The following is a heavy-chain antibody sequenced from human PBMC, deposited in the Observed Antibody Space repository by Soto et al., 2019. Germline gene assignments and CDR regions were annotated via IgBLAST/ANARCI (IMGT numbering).Heavy chain of an antibody. CDR2: ISWNSGTI. Sequence: EVQLVESGGGVVQPVRSLRLTCAASGFTFDDYAMHWVRHAPGKGLEWVSGISWNSGTIGYADSVKARFTISRDNAKNSIYLEVTSVRPEDTALDYCAKDVGGAARYWFDSWGQGTLVTVSS. D-gene: IGHD6-6*01. J-gene: IGHJ5*01. CDR1: GFTFDDYA. CDR3: AKDVGGAARYWFDS. V-gene: IGHV3-9*01.